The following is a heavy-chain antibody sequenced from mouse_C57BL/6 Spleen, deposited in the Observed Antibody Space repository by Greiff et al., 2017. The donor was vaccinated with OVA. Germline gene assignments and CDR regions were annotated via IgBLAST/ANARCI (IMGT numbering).Heavy chain of an antibody. J-gene: IGHJ4*01. CDR3: ASDYYGPEDY. CDR2: INPSTGGT. CDR1: GYSFTGYY. V-gene: IGHV1-42*01. Sequence: VQLQQSGPELVKPGASVKISCKASGYSFTGYYMNWVKQSPEKSLEWIGEINPSTGGTTYNQKFKAKATLTVDKSSSTAYMQLKSLTSEDSAVYYCASDYYGPEDYWGQGTSVTVSS. D-gene: IGHD1-1*01.